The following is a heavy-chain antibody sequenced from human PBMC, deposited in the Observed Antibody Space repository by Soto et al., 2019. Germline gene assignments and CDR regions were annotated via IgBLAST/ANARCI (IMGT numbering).Heavy chain of an antibody. V-gene: IGHV4-39*01. D-gene: IGHD5-18*01. CDR2: IYYSGST. CDR3: AGRRRGYSYGRRYFDY. J-gene: IGHJ4*02. Sequence: SETLSLTCTVSGGSISSSSYYWGWIRQPPGKGLEWIGSIYYSGSTYYNPSLKSRVTISVDTSKNQFSLKLSSVTAADTAVYYCAGRRRGYSYGRRYFDYWGQGTLVTVSS. CDR1: GGSISSSSYY.